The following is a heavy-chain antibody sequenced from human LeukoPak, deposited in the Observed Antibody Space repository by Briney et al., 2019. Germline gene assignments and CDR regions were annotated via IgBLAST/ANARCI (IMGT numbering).Heavy chain of an antibody. CDR2: IYYNGDT. Sequence: SETLSLTWSVSGGSITGYSWSWIRQTPGKGLEWIGYIYYNGDTHYNPSLNSRLSMSVDTPNKQFSLNLRSVTAADTAVYYCVRGPYGSSISNWFDPWGQGLLVTVSS. CDR1: GGSITGYS. CDR3: VRGPYGSSISNWFDP. J-gene: IGHJ5*02. D-gene: IGHD3-10*01. V-gene: IGHV4-59*01.